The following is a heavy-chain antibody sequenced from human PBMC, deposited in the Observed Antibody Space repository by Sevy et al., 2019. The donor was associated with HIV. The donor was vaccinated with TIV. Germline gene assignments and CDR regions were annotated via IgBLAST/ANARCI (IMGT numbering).Heavy chain of an antibody. J-gene: IGHJ4*02. CDR3: ARWRGTRVTMIVVVTTGYFDH. CDR2: INHTGST. Sequence: SETLSLTCTVFGTSFSSDSWTWIRQSPGKGLEWIGEINHTGSTNYNPSLKSRVTISVDTSKNQFSLKLTSVTAADTAIYYCARWRGTRVTMIVVVTTGYFDHWGQGTLVTVSS. V-gene: IGHV4-34*01. D-gene: IGHD3-22*01. CDR1: GTSFSSDS.